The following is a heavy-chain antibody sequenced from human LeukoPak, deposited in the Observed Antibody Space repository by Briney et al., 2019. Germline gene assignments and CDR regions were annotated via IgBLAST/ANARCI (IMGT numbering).Heavy chain of an antibody. CDR1: GFTVSSNY. CDR3: ARDYYDSSGYTYYYYGMDV. CDR2: IYSGGST. J-gene: IGHJ6*02. Sequence: GGSLRLSCAASGFTVSSNYMSWVRQAPGKGLEWVSVIYSGGSTYYADSVKGRFTISRDNSKNTLYLQMDSLRAEDTAVYYCARDYYDSSGYTYYYYGMDVWGQGTTVTVSS. D-gene: IGHD3-22*01. V-gene: IGHV3-53*01.